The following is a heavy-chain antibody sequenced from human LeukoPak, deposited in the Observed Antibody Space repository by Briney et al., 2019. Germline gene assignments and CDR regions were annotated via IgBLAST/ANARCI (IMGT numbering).Heavy chain of an antibody. CDR1: GFTFSSYA. Sequence: GGSLRLSCAASGFTFSSYAMHWVRQAPGKGLEWVAVISHDGSNKYYADSVKGRFTISRDNSKNTLYLQMNSLRAEDTAVYYCARVGSMIVVTGYYGMDVWGQGTTVTVSS. V-gene: IGHV3-30-3*01. CDR2: ISHDGSNK. J-gene: IGHJ6*02. D-gene: IGHD3-22*01. CDR3: ARVGSMIVVTGYYGMDV.